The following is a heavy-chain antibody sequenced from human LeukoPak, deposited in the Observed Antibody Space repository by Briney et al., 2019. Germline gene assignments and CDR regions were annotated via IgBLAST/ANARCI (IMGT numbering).Heavy chain of an antibody. Sequence: GGALRLSCAASGLSFSSYAMSWGRQAPGKGLEWVSVISGSAGNTDNADSVKCRFSISRDNTNNTQYLEMNKLRGENTDVFYCAKAGEVTAIGRYYYYLDVWGKGTTVTVSS. CDR3: AKAGEVTAIGRYYYYLDV. D-gene: IGHD4-11*01. J-gene: IGHJ6*03. V-gene: IGHV3-23*01. CDR1: GLSFSSYA. CDR2: ISGSAGNT.